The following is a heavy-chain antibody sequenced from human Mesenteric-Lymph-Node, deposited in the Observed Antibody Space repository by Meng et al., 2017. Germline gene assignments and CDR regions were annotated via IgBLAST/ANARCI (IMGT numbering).Heavy chain of an antibody. D-gene: IGHD1-1*01. Sequence: VQMWGGGGGLGQTGGSLRLSCRDFGFTFSGYGMRWVRLAPGKGLERVSVIDSVGATSYAESVKGRFIISRDNSRNTVFLQMNSLRAEDTAIYYCTNGRSAYYWGQGTLVTVSS. J-gene: IGHJ4*02. CDR3: TNGRSAYY. CDR2: IDSVGAT. V-gene: IGHV3-23*01. CDR1: GFTFSGYG.